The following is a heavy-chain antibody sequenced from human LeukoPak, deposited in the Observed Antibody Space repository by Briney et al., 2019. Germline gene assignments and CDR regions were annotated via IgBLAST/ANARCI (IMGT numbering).Heavy chain of an antibody. CDR3: ARDTSHYFDY. J-gene: IGHJ4*02. Sequence: GGSLRLSCAASGFTFSSYAMHWVRQAPGKGLEWVAVISYDGSNKYYADSVKGRFTISRDNSKNTLYLQMNSLRAEDTAVYYCARDTSHYFDYWGQGTLVTVSS. V-gene: IGHV3-30*04. CDR2: ISYDGSNK. CDR1: GFTFSSYA.